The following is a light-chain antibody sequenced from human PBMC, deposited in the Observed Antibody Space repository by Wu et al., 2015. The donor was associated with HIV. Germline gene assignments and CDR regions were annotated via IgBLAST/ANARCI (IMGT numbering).Light chain of an antibody. J-gene: IGKJ4*01. Sequence: AIRVTQSPSSLSASTGDRVTITCRASQNISSYLAWYQQKPGKAPELLIYATSTLQSGVPSRFSGSGSGTDFTLTIGCLQSEDFASYYCQQYYSYPFTFGGGTKVEIK. CDR2: ATS. V-gene: IGKV1-8*01. CDR3: QQYYSYPFT. CDR1: QNISSY.